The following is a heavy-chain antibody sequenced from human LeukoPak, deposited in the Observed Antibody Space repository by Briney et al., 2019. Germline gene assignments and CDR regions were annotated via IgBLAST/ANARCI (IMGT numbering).Heavy chain of an antibody. V-gene: IGHV5-51*01. Sequence: GESLKISCKGSGYSFTSYWIGWVRQMPGKGLEWMGIIYPGDSDTRYSPSFQGQVTISADKSISTAYLQWSSLKASDTAMYYCARLPGMYSGSCFFDYWGQGTLVTVSS. D-gene: IGHD1-26*01. J-gene: IGHJ4*02. CDR2: IYPGDSDT. CDR1: GYSFTSYW. CDR3: ARLPGMYSGSCFFDY.